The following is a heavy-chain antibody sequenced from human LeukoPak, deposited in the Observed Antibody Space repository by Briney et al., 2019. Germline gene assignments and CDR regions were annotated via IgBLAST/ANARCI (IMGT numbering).Heavy chain of an antibody. CDR3: ARENSGSYREFDY. V-gene: IGHV4-4*07. CDR1: GVSISSYY. CDR2: IYTSGST. Sequence: PSETLSLTCTVSGVSISSYYWSWIRQPAGKGLEWIGRIYTSGSTNYNASLKSRVSMSVDTSKNQFSLKLSSVTAADTAVSYCARENSGSYREFDYWGQGTLVTVSS. J-gene: IGHJ4*02. D-gene: IGHD1-26*01.